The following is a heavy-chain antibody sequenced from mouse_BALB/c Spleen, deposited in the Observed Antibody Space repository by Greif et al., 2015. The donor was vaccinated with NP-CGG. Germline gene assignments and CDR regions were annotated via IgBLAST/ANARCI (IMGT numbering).Heavy chain of an antibody. Sequence: QVQLKDSGAELAKPGASVKMSCKASGYTFTSYWMHWVKQRPGQGLEWIGYINPSTGYTEYNQKFKDKATLTADKSSSTAYIQLSSLTSEDSAVYYCARRGTTVVASMDYWGQGTSVTVSS. CDR1: GYTFTSYW. J-gene: IGHJ4*01. D-gene: IGHD1-1*01. CDR2: INPSTGYT. V-gene: IGHV1-7*01. CDR3: ARRGTTVVASMDY.